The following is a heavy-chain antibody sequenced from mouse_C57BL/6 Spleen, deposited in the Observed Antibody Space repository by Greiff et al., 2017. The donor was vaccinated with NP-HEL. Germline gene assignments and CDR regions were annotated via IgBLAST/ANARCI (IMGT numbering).Heavy chain of an antibody. D-gene: IGHD6-5*01. CDR3: ARDVRAYPNYFDY. CDR1: GFTFSSYA. CDR2: ISDGGSYT. J-gene: IGHJ2*01. V-gene: IGHV5-4*01. Sequence: EVHLVESGGGLVKPGGSLKLSCAASGFTFSSYAMSWVRQTPEKRLEWVATISDGGSYTYYPDNVKGRFTISRDNAKNNLYLQMSHLKSEDTAMYYCARDVRAYPNYFDYWGQGTTLTVSS.